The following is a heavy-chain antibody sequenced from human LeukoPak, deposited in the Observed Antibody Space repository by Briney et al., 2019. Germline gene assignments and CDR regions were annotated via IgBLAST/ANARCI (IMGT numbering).Heavy chain of an antibody. CDR1: GYTFTSYD. CDR3: ARAKQLDYGDYGWFDP. J-gene: IGHJ5*02. CDR2: MNPNSGNT. D-gene: IGHD4-17*01. V-gene: IGHV1-8*01. Sequence: ASVKVSCKASGYTFTSYDINWVRQATGQGLEWMGWMNPNSGNTGYAQKFQGRVTMTRNTSISTAYMELSSLRSEDTAVYYCARAKQLDYGDYGWFDPWGQGTLVTVSS.